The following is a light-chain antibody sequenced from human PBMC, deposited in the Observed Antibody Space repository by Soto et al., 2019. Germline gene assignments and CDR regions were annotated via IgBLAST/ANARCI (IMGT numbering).Light chain of an antibody. CDR3: FSYTSRNPRV. J-gene: IGLJ3*02. CDR1: SSDVGAYKY. Sequence: QSALTQPASVSGSPGQSISISCTGTSSDVGAYKYVSWYQQHPGKAPKLIIFKVTNRPSGVSNRFAGSQSGNTASLTISGLQAEDVAHYYCFSYTSRNPRVFGGGTKLTVL. CDR2: KVT. V-gene: IGLV2-14*01.